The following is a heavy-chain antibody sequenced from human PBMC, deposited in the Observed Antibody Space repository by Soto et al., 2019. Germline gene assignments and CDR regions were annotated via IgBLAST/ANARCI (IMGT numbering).Heavy chain of an antibody. V-gene: IGHV3-11*06. CDR3: ARVRTGKDAFDI. CDR2: ISSSSSYT. J-gene: IGHJ3*02. D-gene: IGHD3-10*01. CDR1: GFTFSDYY. Sequence: GGSLRLSCAASGFTFSDYYMSWIRQAPGKGLEWVSYISSSSSYTNYADSVKGRFTISRDNAKNSLYLQMNSLRAEDTAVYYCARVRTGKDAFDIWGQGTMVTVSS.